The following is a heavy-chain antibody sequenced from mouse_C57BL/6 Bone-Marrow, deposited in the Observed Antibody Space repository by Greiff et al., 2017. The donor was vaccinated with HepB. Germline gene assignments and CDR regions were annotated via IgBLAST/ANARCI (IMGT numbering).Heavy chain of an antibody. CDR1: GYIFTSYG. V-gene: IGHV1-81*01. Sequence: VMLVESGAELARPGASVKLSCKASGYIFTSYGISWVKQRTGQGLEWIGEIYPRSGNTYYNEKFKGKATLTADKSSSTAYMELRSLTSEDSAVYFCARLGIRAWLAYWGQGTLVTVSA. CDR3: ARLGIRAWLAY. J-gene: IGHJ3*01. CDR2: IYPRSGNT. D-gene: IGHD2-4*01.